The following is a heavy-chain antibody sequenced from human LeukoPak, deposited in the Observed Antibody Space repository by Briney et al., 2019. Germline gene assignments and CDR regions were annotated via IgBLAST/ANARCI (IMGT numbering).Heavy chain of an antibody. J-gene: IGHJ6*02. V-gene: IGHV3-74*01. CDR2: LPPDELGI. Sequence: PGGSLRLSCEASGFTFTNYWMHWVRQAPGMGLVWVSRLPPDELGIIYADSVKGRFTVSRDNAKNTVYLQMNNLRAEDTAVYYCARVRVTVAGTYYYGMDVRGQGTTVTVSS. CDR3: ARVRVTVAGTYYYGMDV. CDR1: GFTFTNYW. D-gene: IGHD6-19*01.